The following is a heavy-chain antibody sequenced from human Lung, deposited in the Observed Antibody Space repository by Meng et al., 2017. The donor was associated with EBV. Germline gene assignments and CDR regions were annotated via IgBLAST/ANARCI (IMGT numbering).Heavy chain of an antibody. CDR3: ALFTRSWFDP. Sequence: TFKESGPTLAKTPQTPTLTCTFSGFSLSTSVVGVGWIRQPPGKALEWLAVIYWDDDKRYSPSLKSRLTITKDTSKNQVVLTLTNMDPVDTATYYCALFTRSWFDPWGQGTLVTVPS. CDR2: IYWDDDK. CDR1: GFSLSTSVVG. D-gene: IGHD2-2*01. V-gene: IGHV2-5*02. J-gene: IGHJ5*02.